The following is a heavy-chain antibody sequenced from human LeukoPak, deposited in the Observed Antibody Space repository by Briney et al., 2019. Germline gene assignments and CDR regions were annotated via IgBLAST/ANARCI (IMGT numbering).Heavy chain of an antibody. J-gene: IGHJ6*03. CDR2: ISSSSSYI. CDR3: ARDQTAAILLETYYYYYMDV. CDR1: PGYGFTSHW. D-gene: IGHD2-2*02. V-gene: IGHV3-21*01. Sequence: PGGSLRLSCVTSPGYGFTSHWMNWVRQAPGKGLEWVSSISSSSSYIYYADSVKGRFTISRDNAKNSLYLQMNSLRAEDTAVYYCARDQTAAILLETYYYYYMDVWGKGTTVTVSS.